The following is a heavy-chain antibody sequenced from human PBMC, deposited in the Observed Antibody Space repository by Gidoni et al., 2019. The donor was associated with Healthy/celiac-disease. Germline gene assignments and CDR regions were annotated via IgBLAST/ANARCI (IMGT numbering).Heavy chain of an antibody. J-gene: IGHJ4*02. Sequence: QVQLQQSGPGLVKPSQTLSLTCAISGDSVSSNTASGNWIRHSPSRGLEWLGRTYYRSKWYNDYAVSVKSRITSNPDTYKNQFYLQLNSVTNEDTAVYYCAREDKYYDYVWGSCFDYWGQGTLVTVS. CDR3: AREDKYYDYVWGSCFDY. D-gene: IGHD3-16*01. V-gene: IGHV6-1*01. CDR1: GDSVSSNTAS. CDR2: TYYRSKWYN.